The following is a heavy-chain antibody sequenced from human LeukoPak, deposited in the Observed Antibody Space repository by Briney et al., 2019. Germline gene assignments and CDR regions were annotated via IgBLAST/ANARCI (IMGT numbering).Heavy chain of an antibody. CDR2: IYDSEST. J-gene: IGHJ2*01. D-gene: IGHD2-2*01. CDR1: GGSISSGGYY. V-gene: IGHV4-31*03. Sequence: SETLSLTCTVSGGSISSGGYYWSLIRQHPGKGLEWIGYIYDSESTCYNPSLKSRVTISVDTSKNQFSLKLSSVTAADTAVYYCARDRGSVYCTSTSCYPTGHFDLWGRGTLVTVSS. CDR3: ARDRGSVYCTSTSCYPTGHFDL.